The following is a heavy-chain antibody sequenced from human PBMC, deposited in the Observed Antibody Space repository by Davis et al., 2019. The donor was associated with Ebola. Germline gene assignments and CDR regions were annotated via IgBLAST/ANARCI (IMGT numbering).Heavy chain of an antibody. J-gene: IGHJ6*02. CDR1: GYTFTTYA. V-gene: IGHV1-3*01. Sequence: AASVKVSCKASGYTFTTYAMHWVRQAPGQRLEWMGWINAGNGNTKYSQKLQGRVTMTTDTSTSSAYMELRSLRSDDTAVYYCARVAAAGTKLDVWGQGTTVTVSS. CDR2: INAGNGNT. CDR3: ARVAAAGTKLDV. D-gene: IGHD6-13*01.